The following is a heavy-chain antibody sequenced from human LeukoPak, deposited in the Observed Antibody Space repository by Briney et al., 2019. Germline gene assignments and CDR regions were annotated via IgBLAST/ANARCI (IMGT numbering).Heavy chain of an antibody. D-gene: IGHD3-10*01. V-gene: IGHV4-59*08. J-gene: IGHJ4*02. CDR3: ASRDGVRGVISL. Sequence: SETLSLTCTVSGCSISSYYWSWIRQPPGKGLEWIGYIYYSGSTNYNPSLKSRVTISVDTSKNQFSLKLSSVTAADTDVYYCASRDGVRGVISLWGQGTLVTVSS. CDR2: IYYSGST. CDR1: GCSISSYY.